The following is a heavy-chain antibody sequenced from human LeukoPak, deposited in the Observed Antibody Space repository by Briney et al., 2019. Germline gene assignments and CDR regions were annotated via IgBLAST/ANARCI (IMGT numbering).Heavy chain of an antibody. D-gene: IGHD6-19*01. CDR1: GFTFSDSY. CDR3: ARGSGSGWPLDR. J-gene: IGHJ5*02. Sequence: GGSLRLSCAASGFTFSDSYMSWIRQAPGKGLEWVSYISSSSTYTDYAGSVKGRFTISRDNAKNSLYLQMNSLRAEDTAVYYCARGSGSGWPLDRWGQGALVTVSS. CDR2: ISSSSTYT. V-gene: IGHV3-11*05.